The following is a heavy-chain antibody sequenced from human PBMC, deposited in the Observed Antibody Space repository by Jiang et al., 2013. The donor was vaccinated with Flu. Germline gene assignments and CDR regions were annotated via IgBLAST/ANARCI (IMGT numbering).Heavy chain of an antibody. D-gene: IGHD2-2*01. CDR3: ARQPDIVVVPAAMSNYYYGMDV. V-gene: IGHV5-51*01. Sequence: GLEWMGIIYPGDSDTRYSPSFQGQVTISADKSISTAYLQWSSLKASDTAMYYCARQPDIVVVPAAMSNYYYGMDVWGQGNPGHRLL. CDR2: IYPGDSDT. J-gene: IGHJ6*02.